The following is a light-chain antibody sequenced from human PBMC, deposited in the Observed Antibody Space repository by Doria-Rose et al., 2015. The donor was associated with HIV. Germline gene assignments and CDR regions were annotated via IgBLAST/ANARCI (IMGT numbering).Light chain of an antibody. Sequence: TQSPGTLSLSPGERATLSCRASQSFSSTYLAWYKQKPGQAPSLLIYDGSTRATGILDRFSASGSGTDFTLTINRLEPEDFALYYCHQYGTSWTFGQGTKVEI. CDR3: HQYGTSWT. CDR1: QSFSSTY. V-gene: IGKV3-20*01. CDR2: DGS. J-gene: IGKJ1*01.